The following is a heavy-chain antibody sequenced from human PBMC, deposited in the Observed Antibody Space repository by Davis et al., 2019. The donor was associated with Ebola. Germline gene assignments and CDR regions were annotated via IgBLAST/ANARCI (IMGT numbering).Heavy chain of an antibody. J-gene: IGHJ4*02. Sequence: GESLKISCAASGFTFSGSGMHWVRQAPGKGLEWVAVVSYDGDNKFYADSVKGRFTISRDNSKNTLFLQMNSLRAEDTAVYYCARPPLAGSSSRLHFDYWGQGTLVTVSS. CDR1: GFTFSGSG. V-gene: IGHV3-30*03. CDR2: VSYDGDNK. D-gene: IGHD6-6*01. CDR3: ARPPLAGSSSRLHFDY.